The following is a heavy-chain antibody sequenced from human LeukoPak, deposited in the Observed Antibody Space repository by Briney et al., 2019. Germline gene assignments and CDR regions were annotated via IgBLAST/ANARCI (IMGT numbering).Heavy chain of an antibody. V-gene: IGHV3-23*01. D-gene: IGHD6-6*01. CDR2: IGGSGTNT. Sequence: GGSLRLSCAASGFTFNNYAMSWVRRAPGKGMEWVSTIGGSGTNTYYADSVKGRFTIFRDNSKNTVYLQLNSLRAQDTAIYYYAREPVYDNWGQGTLVTVSS. J-gene: IGHJ4*02. CDR3: AREPVYDN. CDR1: GFTFNNYA.